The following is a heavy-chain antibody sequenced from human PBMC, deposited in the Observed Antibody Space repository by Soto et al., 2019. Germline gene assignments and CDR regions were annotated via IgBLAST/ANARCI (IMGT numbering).Heavy chain of an antibody. CDR3: ARPVLSGKDYYYGMDV. Sequence: QLQLQESGPGLVKPSETLSLTCTVSGGSISSSSYYWGWIRQPPGKGLEWIGSIYYSGSTYYNPSLKSRVTISVDTSKNQFSLKLSSVTAADTAVYYCARPVLSGKDYYYGMDVWGQGTTVPVSS. CDR2: IYYSGST. CDR1: GGSISSSSYY. J-gene: IGHJ6*02. V-gene: IGHV4-39*01. D-gene: IGHD6-13*01.